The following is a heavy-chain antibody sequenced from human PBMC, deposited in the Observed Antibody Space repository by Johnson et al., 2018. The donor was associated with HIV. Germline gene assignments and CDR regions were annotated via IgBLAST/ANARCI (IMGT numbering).Heavy chain of an antibody. D-gene: IGHD3-3*01. CDR3: ARGPPPFARFGVAAKPNDAFDI. V-gene: IGHV3-30-3*01. J-gene: IGHJ3*02. CDR1: GFPFRDSA. Sequence: QVQLVESGGGVVQHGASLRLSCAASGFPFRDSAMHWVRQAPGRGMEWVAVILFDGVYKHYAESVKGRVTISRDNSKNTLYLQMNSLRGEDTAGDYCARGPPPFARFGVAAKPNDAFDIWGHGTMVTVSS. CDR2: ILFDGVYK.